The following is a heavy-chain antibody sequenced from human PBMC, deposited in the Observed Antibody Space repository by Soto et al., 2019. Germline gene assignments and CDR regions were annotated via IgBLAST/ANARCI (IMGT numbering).Heavy chain of an antibody. J-gene: IGHJ4*02. V-gene: IGHV3-33*01. CDR1: GFTFSSYG. D-gene: IGHD4-17*01. Sequence: QVQLVESGGGVVQPGRSLRLSCAASGFTFSSYGMHWVRQAPGKGLEWVAVIWYDGSNKYYADSVKGRFTISRDNSKNTLYLQMNSLRAEDTAVYYCARETVTTLIFDYWGQGTLVTVS. CDR2: IWYDGSNK. CDR3: ARETVTTLIFDY.